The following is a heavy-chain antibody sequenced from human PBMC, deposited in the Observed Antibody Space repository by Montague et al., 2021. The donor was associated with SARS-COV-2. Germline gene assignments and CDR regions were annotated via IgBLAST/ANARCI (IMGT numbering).Heavy chain of an antibody. D-gene: IGHD3-22*01. V-gene: IGHV4-31*03. CDR1: GDSIRSSGYY. J-gene: IGHJ5*02. Sequence: TLSLTCSVSGDSIRSSGYYWGWIRQPPGKGLEWIGYIYYSGSTYYNPSLKSRVTTSVDTSKNQFSLKLSSVTAADTAVYYCARDEGSSGHDLWGQGTLVTVSS. CDR3: ARDEGSSGHDL. CDR2: IYYSGST.